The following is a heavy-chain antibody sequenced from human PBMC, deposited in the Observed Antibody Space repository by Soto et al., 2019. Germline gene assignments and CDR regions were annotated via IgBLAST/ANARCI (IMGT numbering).Heavy chain of an antibody. CDR2: INPNSGGT. J-gene: IGHJ5*02. Sequence: GASVKVSCKASGYTFTGYYMHWVRQAPGQGLEWMGWINPNSGGTNYAQKFQGWVTTTRDTSISTAYMELSRLRSDDTAVYYCAREGSFGIAAAGTYNWFDPWGQGTLVTVSS. CDR3: AREGSFGIAAAGTYNWFDP. V-gene: IGHV1-2*04. CDR1: GYTFTGYY. D-gene: IGHD6-13*01.